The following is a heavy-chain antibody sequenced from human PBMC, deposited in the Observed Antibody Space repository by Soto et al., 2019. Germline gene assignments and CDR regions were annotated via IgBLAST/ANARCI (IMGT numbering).Heavy chain of an antibody. V-gene: IGHV1-69*13. CDR2: IIPIFGTA. J-gene: IGHJ5*02. D-gene: IGHD3-10*01. CDR1: GGTFSSYA. CDR3: ARDGMVRGVMGNWCEP. Sequence: SVKVSCKASGGTFSSYAISWVRQAPGQGLEWMGGIIPIFGTANYAQKFQGRVTITGDESTSTAYMELSSLRSEDQAVYYCARDGMVRGVMGNWCEPWGQGTLFTVSS.